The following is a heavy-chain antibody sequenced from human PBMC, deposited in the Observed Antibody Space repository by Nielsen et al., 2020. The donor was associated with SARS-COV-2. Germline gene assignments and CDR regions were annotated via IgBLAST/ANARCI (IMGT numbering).Heavy chain of an antibody. CDR2: ISRSYTYI. CDR1: GFTFSSYS. V-gene: IGHV3-21*01. Sequence: GESLKISCAASGFTFSSYSMNWVRQAPGKGLEWVSSISRSYTYISYADSVKGRFTISRDNPKNSLYLQMNSLRAEDTAVYYCAREDDSSGYTYGMDVWGQGTTVTVS. CDR3: AREDDSSGYTYGMDV. D-gene: IGHD3-22*01. J-gene: IGHJ6*02.